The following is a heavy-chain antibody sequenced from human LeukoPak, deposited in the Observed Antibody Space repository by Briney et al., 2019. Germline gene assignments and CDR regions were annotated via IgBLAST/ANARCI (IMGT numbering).Heavy chain of an antibody. V-gene: IGHV4-59*12. CDR1: GGSISSYY. Sequence: SETLSLTCTVSGGSISSYYWSWIRQPPGKGLEWIGYIYYSGSTNYNPSLKSRVTISVDTSNNQFSLKLSTVPGADTAVYYCARDQRGWNYFDYWGQGTLVTVSS. D-gene: IGHD1-1*01. J-gene: IGHJ4*02. CDR2: IYYSGST. CDR3: ARDQRGWNYFDY.